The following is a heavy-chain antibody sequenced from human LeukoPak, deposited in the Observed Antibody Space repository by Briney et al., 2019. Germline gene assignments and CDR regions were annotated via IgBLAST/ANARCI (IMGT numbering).Heavy chain of an antibody. J-gene: IGHJ4*02. Sequence: GGSLRLSCAASGFTFSSYGMHWVRQAPGKGLEWVAVIWYDGSNKYYADSVKGRFTISRDNSKNTLYLQMNSLRAEDTAVYFCAKVIGGSSAWYARGFDYWGQGTLVTVSS. CDR3: AKVIGGSSAWYARGFDY. V-gene: IGHV3-30*02. CDR1: GFTFSSYG. D-gene: IGHD2-15*01. CDR2: IWYDGSNK.